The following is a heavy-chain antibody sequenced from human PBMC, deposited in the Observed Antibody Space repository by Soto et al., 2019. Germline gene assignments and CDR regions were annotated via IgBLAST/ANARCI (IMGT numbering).Heavy chain of an antibody. CDR3: ARDEGEYDIWTGECTPVDY. Sequence: ASVKVSCKASGYTFTDFYITWVRQAPGQGLEWMGAISPHNFNTNYAQKFRGRVTLTTEKSTNTAYMDLRSLTSDDTAVYYCARDEGEYDIWTGECTPVDYWGQG. V-gene: IGHV1-18*01. D-gene: IGHD3-9*01. CDR1: GYTFTDFY. CDR2: ISPHNFNT. J-gene: IGHJ4*02.